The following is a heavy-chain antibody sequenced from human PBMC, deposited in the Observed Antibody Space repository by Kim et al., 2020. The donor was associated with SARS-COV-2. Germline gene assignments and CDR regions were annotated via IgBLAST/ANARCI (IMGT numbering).Heavy chain of an antibody. J-gene: IGHJ4*02. D-gene: IGHD2-2*02. CDR2: ISGSGANT. CDR1: GFAFSNYA. CDR3: AKGRGSSTTSCYNY. V-gene: IGHV3-23*01. Sequence: GGSLRLSCAASGFAFSNYAMTWVRQAPGRGLEWVSSISGSGANTLYADSVKGRFTISRDNSNNTLYLQTNSLRADDTAVYYCAKGRGSSTTSCYNYWGPGVLVTASS.